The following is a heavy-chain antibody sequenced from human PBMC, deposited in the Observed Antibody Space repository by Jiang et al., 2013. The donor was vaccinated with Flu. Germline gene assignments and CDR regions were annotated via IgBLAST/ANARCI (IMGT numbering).Heavy chain of an antibody. CDR1: IQLYQLL. V-gene: IGHV5-51*01. D-gene: IGHD5-18*01. J-gene: IGHJ4*02. CDR2: IHPGDSET. Sequence: EVKKPGESLKISCKGVWIQLYQLLDHLGAPDARESLEWMGIIHPGDSETRYSPSFEGQVTISADKSINTAYLQWSSLKASDTAMYYCARQGAPGYSYANDPFDFWGQGTLVTVSS. CDR3: ARQGAPGYSYANDPFDF.